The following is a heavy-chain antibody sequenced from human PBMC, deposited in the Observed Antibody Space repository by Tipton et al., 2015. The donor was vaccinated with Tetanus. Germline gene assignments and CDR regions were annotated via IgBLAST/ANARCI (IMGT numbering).Heavy chain of an antibody. J-gene: IGHJ6*02. CDR3: AKDTGVTPHYGMDV. CDR2: MSWNSGSI. CDR1: GFTFDDYA. D-gene: IGHD2-21*02. V-gene: IGHV3-9*01. Sequence: RSLRLSCAASGFTFDDYAMHWVRQAPGKGLEWVSGMSWNSGSIGYADSLKGRFTISRDNAKNSLYLQMNSLKTEDTALYYCAKDTGVTPHYGMDVWGQGTTVTVSS.